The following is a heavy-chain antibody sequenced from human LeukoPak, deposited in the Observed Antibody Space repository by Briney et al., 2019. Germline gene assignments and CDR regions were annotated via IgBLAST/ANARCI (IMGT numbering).Heavy chain of an antibody. Sequence: GRSLRLSCAASGFTFDDYATHWVRQAPGKGLEWVSGISWNSGSIGYADSVKGRFTISRDNAKNSLYLQMNSLRAEDTALYYCAKDTTSYDMDAWGQGTTVSVSS. D-gene: IGHD2-2*01. J-gene: IGHJ6*02. V-gene: IGHV3-9*01. CDR1: GFTFDDYA. CDR3: AKDTTSYDMDA. CDR2: ISWNSGSI.